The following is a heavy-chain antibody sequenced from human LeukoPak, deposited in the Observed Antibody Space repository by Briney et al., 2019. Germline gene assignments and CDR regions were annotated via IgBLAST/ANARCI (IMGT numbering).Heavy chain of an antibody. CDR2: IKQDGSEK. D-gene: IGHD6-13*01. J-gene: IGHJ4*02. CDR3: ARGTIAAAGYYYFDY. Sequence: GGSLRLSCAASGFTFSSYWMSWVRQAPGKGLEWVANIKQDGSEKYYVDSVKGRFAISRDNAKNSLYLQMNSLRAEDTAVYYCARGTIAAAGYYYFDYWGQGTQVTVSS. CDR1: GFTFSSYW. V-gene: IGHV3-7*04.